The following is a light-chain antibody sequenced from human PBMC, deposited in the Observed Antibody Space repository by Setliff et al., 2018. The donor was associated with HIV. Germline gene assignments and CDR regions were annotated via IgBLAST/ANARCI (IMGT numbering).Light chain of an antibody. J-gene: IGLJ2*01. Sequence: QSALTQPASVSGSPGQSVTISCTGTSSDVGAYYYVSWYQQHHSLRIGPKVIIYDVSNRPSGVSNRFSGSKSGNTASLTISGLQAEDEADYYCSSYTTIRSLLFGGGTKVTVL. CDR2: DVS. V-gene: IGLV2-14*03. CDR1: SSDVGAYYY. CDR3: SSYTTIRSLL.